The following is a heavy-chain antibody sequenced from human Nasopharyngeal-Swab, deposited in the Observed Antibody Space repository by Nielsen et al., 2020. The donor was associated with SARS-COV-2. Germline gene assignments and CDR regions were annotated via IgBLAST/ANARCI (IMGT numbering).Heavy chain of an antibody. Sequence: SVKVSCKASGYTFTSYGISWVRQAPGQGLEWMGGIIPIFGTANYAQKFQGRVTITADESTSTAYMELSSLRSEDTAVYYCARELYCSSTSCSPYYYYGMDVWGQGTTVTVSS. J-gene: IGHJ6*02. CDR1: GYTFTSYG. V-gene: IGHV1-69*13. D-gene: IGHD2-2*01. CDR3: ARELYCSSTSCSPYYYYGMDV. CDR2: IIPIFGTA.